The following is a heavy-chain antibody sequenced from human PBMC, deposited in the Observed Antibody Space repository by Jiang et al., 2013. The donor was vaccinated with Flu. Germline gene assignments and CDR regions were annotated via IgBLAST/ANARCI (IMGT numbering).Heavy chain of an antibody. CDR3: ARDTYVGGPSPDAFDI. D-gene: IGHD1-26*01. V-gene: IGHV4-59*01. Sequence: GPGLVKPSETLSLTCTVSGGSISSYYWSWIRQPPGKGLEWIGYIYYSGSTNYNPSLKSRVTIPVDTSKNQFSLKLSSVTAADTAVYYCARDTYVGGPSPDAFDIWGQGTMVTVSS. CDR2: IYYSGST. CDR1: GGSISSYY. J-gene: IGHJ3*02.